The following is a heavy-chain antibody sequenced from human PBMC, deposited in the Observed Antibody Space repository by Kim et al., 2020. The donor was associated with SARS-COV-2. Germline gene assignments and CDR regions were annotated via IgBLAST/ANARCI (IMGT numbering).Heavy chain of an antibody. V-gene: IGHV3-30*07. J-gene: IGHJ6*02. CDR3: ARSDIVFYYYGMDV. D-gene: IGHD2-15*01. Sequence: DTVKGRFTISGDNAKNTRYLQMNSLRAEDTAVYYCARSDIVFYYYGMDVWGQGTTVTVSS.